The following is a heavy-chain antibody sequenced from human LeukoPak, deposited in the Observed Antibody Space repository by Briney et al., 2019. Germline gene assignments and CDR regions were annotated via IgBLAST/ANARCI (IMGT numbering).Heavy chain of an antibody. D-gene: IGHD2-15*01. Sequence: GGFLRLSCAASGFTFSSYWMSWVRQAPGKGLEWVANIKQDGSEKYYVDSVKGRFTISRDNAKDSLYLQMNSLRAEDTAVYYCARVGSPGYFDYWGQGTLVTVSS. V-gene: IGHV3-7*01. J-gene: IGHJ4*02. CDR2: IKQDGSEK. CDR1: GFTFSSYW. CDR3: ARVGSPGYFDY.